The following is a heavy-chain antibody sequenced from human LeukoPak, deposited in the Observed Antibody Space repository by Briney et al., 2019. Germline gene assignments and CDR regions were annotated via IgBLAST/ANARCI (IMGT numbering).Heavy chain of an antibody. D-gene: IGHD6-19*01. CDR1: GGSFSGYY. V-gene: IGHV4-34*01. CDR3: ARGAGLYSSGWYKLQPYAFDI. Sequence: SETLSLTCAVYGGSFSGYYWSWIRHPPRKGLEWIGEINHSGSTNYNPSLKSRVTISVDTSKNQFSLKLSSVTAADTALYYCARGAGLYSSGWYKLQPYAFDIWGQGTMVTVSS. J-gene: IGHJ3*02. CDR2: INHSGST.